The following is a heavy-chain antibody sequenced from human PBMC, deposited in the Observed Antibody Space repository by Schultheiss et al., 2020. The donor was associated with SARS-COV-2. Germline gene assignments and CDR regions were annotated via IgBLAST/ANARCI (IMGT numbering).Heavy chain of an antibody. CDR2: IWYDGSNK. CDR1: GFTFSSYG. Sequence: GESLKISCAASGFTFSSYGMHWVRQAPGKGLEWVAVIWYDGSNKYYADSVKGRFTISRDNSKNTLYLQMNSLRAEDTAVYYCATGTTPRLPNYWGQGTLVTVSS. J-gene: IGHJ4*02. V-gene: IGHV3-33*01. CDR3: ATGTTPRLPNY. D-gene: IGHD4-11*01.